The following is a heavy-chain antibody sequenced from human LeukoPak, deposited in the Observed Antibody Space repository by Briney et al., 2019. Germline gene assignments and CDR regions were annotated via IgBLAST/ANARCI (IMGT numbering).Heavy chain of an antibody. D-gene: IGHD3-10*01. V-gene: IGHV3-30-3*01. CDR1: GFTFSSFT. CDR2: ISYDGSNK. J-gene: IGHJ4*02. CDR3: ARDNIKARWFGELGY. Sequence: GGSLRLSCTVSGFTFSSFTMNWVRQAPGKGLEWVAVISYDGSNKYYADSVKGRFTISRDNSKNTLYLQMNSLRAEDTAVYYCARDNIKARWFGELGYWGQGTLVTVSS.